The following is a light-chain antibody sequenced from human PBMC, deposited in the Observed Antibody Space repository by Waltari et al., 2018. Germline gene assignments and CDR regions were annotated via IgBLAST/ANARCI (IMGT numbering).Light chain of an antibody. CDR2: WAS. CDR1: QSVLYWSNNKNY. CDR3: QQYYTTPFT. Sequence: DIVMIQSPDSLALSVGERASINCKSSQSVLYWSNNKNYLAWYQQKPGQPPKLLIYWASTRDSGVPDRFSGSGSGSDFTLTISSLQAEDVAVYYCQQYYTTPFTFGPGTKVAIK. J-gene: IGKJ3*01. V-gene: IGKV4-1*01.